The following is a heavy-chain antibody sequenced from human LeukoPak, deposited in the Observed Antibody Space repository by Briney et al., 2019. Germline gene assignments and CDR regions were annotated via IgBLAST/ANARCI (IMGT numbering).Heavy chain of an antibody. J-gene: IGHJ3*02. CDR3: ARPQVPTYSSSSGYAFDI. CDR2: IIPIFGTA. Sequence: SAKVSCKASGGTFSSYAISWVRQAPGQGLEWMGGIIPIFGTANYAQKFQGRVTITADKSTSTAYMELSSLRSEDTAVYYCARPQVPTYSSSSGYAFDIWGQGTMVTVSS. CDR1: GGTFSSYA. V-gene: IGHV1-69*06. D-gene: IGHD6-6*01.